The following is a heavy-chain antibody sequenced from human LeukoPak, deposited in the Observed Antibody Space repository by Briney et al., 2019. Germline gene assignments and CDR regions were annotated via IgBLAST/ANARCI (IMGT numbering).Heavy chain of an antibody. CDR1: GFTFSSYS. V-gene: IGHV3-21*01. Sequence: GGSLRLSCAASGFTFSSYSMNWVRQAPGKGLEWVSSISSSSSYIYYADSVKGRFTISRDNAKNSLYLQMNSLRAEDTAVYYCARGFGSSIPYSYYYYLDVWGKGTTVTVSS. J-gene: IGHJ6*03. CDR3: ARGFGSSIPYSYYYYLDV. D-gene: IGHD6-6*01. CDR2: ISSSSSYI.